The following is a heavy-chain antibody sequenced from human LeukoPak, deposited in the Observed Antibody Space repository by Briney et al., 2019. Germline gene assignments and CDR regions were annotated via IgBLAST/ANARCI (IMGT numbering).Heavy chain of an antibody. V-gene: IGHV4-59*04. CDR1: GDSISSNY. CDR2: IYYSGST. CDR3: ARREGARPMDY. J-gene: IGHJ4*02. D-gene: IGHD6-6*01. Sequence: PSETLSLTCTVSGDSISSNYWSWIRQPPGKGLEWIGSIYYSGSTYYNPSLKSRVTISVDASKNQFSLKLSSVTAADTAVYYCARREGARPMDYWGQGILVTVSS.